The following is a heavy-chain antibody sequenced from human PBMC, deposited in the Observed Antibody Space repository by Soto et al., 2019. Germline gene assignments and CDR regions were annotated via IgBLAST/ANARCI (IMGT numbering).Heavy chain of an antibody. D-gene: IGHD3-22*01. Sequence: GGSLRLSCAASGFTLNSFFMHWVRQVPGKRLMWVSRVSNDGSSTTYADSVKGRFTISRDNAKNTLYLQMNSLRAEDTAVYFCVRDQDSRGYSVFNLWGQGAQVSVSS. CDR1: GFTLNSFF. J-gene: IGHJ5*02. CDR2: VSNDGSST. CDR3: VRDQDSRGYSVFNL. V-gene: IGHV3-74*03.